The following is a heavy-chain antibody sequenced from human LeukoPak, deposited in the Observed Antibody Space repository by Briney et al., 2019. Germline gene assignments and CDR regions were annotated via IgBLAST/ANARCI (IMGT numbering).Heavy chain of an antibody. J-gene: IGHJ4*02. CDR3: AIQTFTVTIGGGDY. CDR2: LFPDGTT. CDR1: GFTVSDNF. V-gene: IGHV3-53*01. Sequence: GGSLRLSCAASGFTVSDNFMTWVREAPGKGLEWVSTLFPDGTTYQPDSVKGRFTISRDNAKNSLYLQMNSLRAEDTAVYYCAIQTFTVTIGGGDYWGQGTLVTVSS. D-gene: IGHD4-17*01.